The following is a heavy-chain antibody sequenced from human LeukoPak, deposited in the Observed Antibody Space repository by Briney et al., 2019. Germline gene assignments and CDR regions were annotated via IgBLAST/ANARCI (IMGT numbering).Heavy chain of an antibody. CDR2: IHSDDNT. CDR1: GFTVSDIY. Sequence: PGGSLRLSCAASGFTVSDIYMSWVRQAPRKGLEWVSVIHSDDNTYYADSVKGRFTISRDNSKNTLYLQMNSLRVEDTAVYYCARERYCSSGSCPNSNRYFDSWGQGTLVTVSS. D-gene: IGHD2-15*01. V-gene: IGHV3-66*02. J-gene: IGHJ4*02. CDR3: ARERYCSSGSCPNSNRYFDS.